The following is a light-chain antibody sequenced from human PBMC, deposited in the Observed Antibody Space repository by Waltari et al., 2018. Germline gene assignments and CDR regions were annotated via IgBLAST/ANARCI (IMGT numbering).Light chain of an antibody. V-gene: IGKV3-20*01. J-gene: IGKJ1*01. CDR3: QHYVRLPVT. Sequence: EIVLTQSPGTLSLSPGETATLSCRASQSVRGTLAWYQQKHGQAPRLLIDGASIRATGIPDRFSGSGSGTYFSLTITRLEPEDFAVYYCQHYVRLPVTFGQGTRVEIK. CDR2: GAS. CDR1: QSVRGT.